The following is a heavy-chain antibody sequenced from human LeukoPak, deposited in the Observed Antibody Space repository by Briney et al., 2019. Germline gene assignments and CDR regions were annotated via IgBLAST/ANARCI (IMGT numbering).Heavy chain of an antibody. V-gene: IGHV3-9*01. CDR3: AKVPGYYYGSGSRYYYYGMDV. Sequence: GRSLRLSCAASGFTFDDYAMHWVRQAPGKGLEWVSGISWNSGSIGYADSVKGRFTISRDNAKNSLYLQMNSLRAEDTALYYCAKVPGYYYGSGSRYYYYGMDVWGQGTTVTVSS. D-gene: IGHD3-10*01. CDR1: GFTFDDYA. J-gene: IGHJ6*02. CDR2: ISWNSGSI.